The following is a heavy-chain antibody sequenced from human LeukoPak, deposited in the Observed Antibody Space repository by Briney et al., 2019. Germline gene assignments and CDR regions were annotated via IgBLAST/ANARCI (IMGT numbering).Heavy chain of an antibody. CDR2: ISSSSSYI. Sequence: GGYLRLSCAASGFTFSSYSMNWVRQAPGKGLEWVSSISSSSSYIYYADSVKGRFTISRDNAKNSLYLQMNSLRAEDTAVYYCAREAHDYSDVGWGQGTLVTVSS. J-gene: IGHJ4*02. CDR3: AREAHDYSDVG. CDR1: GFTFSSYS. V-gene: IGHV3-21*01. D-gene: IGHD4-11*01.